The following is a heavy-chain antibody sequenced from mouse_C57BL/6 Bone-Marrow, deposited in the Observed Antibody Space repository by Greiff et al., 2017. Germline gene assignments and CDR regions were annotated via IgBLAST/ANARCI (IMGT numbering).Heavy chain of an antibody. Sequence: VQLQQSGPVLVKPGASVKMSCKASGYTFTDYYMNWVKQSHGKSLEWIGVINPYNGGTSYNQKYKGKATLTVDKSSSTAYMELNSLTSEDSAVYYCARGGILSDWGQGTTLTVSS. J-gene: IGHJ2*01. CDR3: ARGGILSD. CDR1: GYTFTDYY. CDR2: INPYNGGT. V-gene: IGHV1-19*01.